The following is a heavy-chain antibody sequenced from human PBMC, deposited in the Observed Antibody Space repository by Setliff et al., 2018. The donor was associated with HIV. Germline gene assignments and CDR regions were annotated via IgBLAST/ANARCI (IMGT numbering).Heavy chain of an antibody. V-gene: IGHV1-69*05. CDR2: IIPIFGSI. D-gene: IGHD1-7*01. J-gene: IGHJ6*02. Sequence: ASVKVSCKASGYTFTSYYMHWVRQAPGQGLEWMGGIIPIFGSINYAQKFQGRVTITTDESTSTAYMELSSLRSEDTAVYYCARVPNQELYFYGMDVWGQGTTVTVS. CDR1: GYTFTSYY. CDR3: ARVPNQELYFYGMDV.